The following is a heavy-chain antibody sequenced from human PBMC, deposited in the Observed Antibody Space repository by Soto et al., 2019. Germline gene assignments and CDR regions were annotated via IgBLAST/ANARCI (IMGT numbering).Heavy chain of an antibody. J-gene: IGHJ1*01. CDR1: GGTFSSYT. CDR3: ASPRPPDILTGYAEYFQH. CDR2: IIPILGIA. D-gene: IGHD3-9*01. Sequence: SVKVSCKASGGTFSSYTISWVRQAPGQGLEWMGRIIPILGIANYAQKFQGRVTITADKSTSTAYMELSSLRSEDTAVYYCASPRPPDILTGYAEYFQHWGKGTLVTVSS. V-gene: IGHV1-69*02.